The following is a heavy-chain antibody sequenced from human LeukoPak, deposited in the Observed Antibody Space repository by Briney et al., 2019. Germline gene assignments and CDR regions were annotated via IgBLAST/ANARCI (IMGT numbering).Heavy chain of an antibody. CDR3: AKIVTAVVVGADDAFDI. Sequence: PGRSLRLSCAASAFTFSIYGMHWVRQAPGKGLEWVAVISYDGSNKYYADSVKGRFTISRDNSKNTLYLQMNSLRAEDTAVYYCAKIVTAVVVGADDAFDIWGQGTMVTVSS. D-gene: IGHD3-22*01. V-gene: IGHV3-30*18. CDR2: ISYDGSNK. CDR1: AFTFSIYG. J-gene: IGHJ3*02.